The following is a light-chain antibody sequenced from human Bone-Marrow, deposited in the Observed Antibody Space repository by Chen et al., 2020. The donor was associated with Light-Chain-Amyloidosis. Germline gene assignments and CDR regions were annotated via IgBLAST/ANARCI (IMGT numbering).Light chain of an antibody. CDR1: SSAVGGDNH. CDR2: EVT. J-gene: IGLJ1*01. V-gene: IGLV2-14*01. CDR3: SSYTITNTLV. Sequence: QSALTQPASVSGFAGQSISISCTGNSSAVGGDNHVSWYQQHPEQAPKLKIYEVTNRPSWVPDRFSGSKSYNTASLTISELQTEDEADYFCSSYTITNTLVFGSGTRVTVL.